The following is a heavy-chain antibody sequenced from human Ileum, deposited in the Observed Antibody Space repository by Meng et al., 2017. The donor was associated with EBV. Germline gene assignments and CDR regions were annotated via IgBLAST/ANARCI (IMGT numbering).Heavy chain of an antibody. CDR2: IFHIGST. D-gene: IGHD3-9*01. Sequence: QGQLQEAGPRLVKPSGTPSPTCAVSGGSVISNNWWSWVRQPPGKGLEWIGEIFHIGSTNNSPSLKSRVTISVDNSKNQFSLSLTSVTAADTAIYYCAKVSLTGTFYDHWGQGILVTVSS. CDR3: AKVSLTGTFYDH. J-gene: IGHJ4*02. V-gene: IGHV4-4*02. CDR1: GGSVISNNW.